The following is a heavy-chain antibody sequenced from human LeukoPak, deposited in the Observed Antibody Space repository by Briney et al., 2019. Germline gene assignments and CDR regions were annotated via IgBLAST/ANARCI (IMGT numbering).Heavy chain of an antibody. J-gene: IGHJ4*02. CDR2: ITGSGGST. Sequence: GGSLRLSCAASGFTFSSYSMNWVRQAPGKGLEWVSAITGSGGSTYYADSVKGRFTISRDNSKNTLYLQMNSLRAEDTAVYYCEKLDFPNLAPDYWGEGTLVTVSS. CDR1: GFTFSSYS. V-gene: IGHV3-23*01. D-gene: IGHD3-3*01. CDR3: EKLDFPNLAPDY.